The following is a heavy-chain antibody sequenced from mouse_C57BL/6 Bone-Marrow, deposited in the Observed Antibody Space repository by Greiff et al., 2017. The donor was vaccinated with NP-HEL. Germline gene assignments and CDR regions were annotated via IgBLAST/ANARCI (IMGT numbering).Heavy chain of an antibody. D-gene: IGHD1-1*01. Sequence: EVQLVESGGGLVQPGGSLKLSCAASGFTFSDYGMAWVRQAPRKGPEWVAFISNLAYSIYYADTVTGRFTISRENAKNTLYLEMSSLRSEDTAMYYCARHYYGSSYRGAMDYWGQGTSVTVSS. J-gene: IGHJ4*01. V-gene: IGHV5-15*01. CDR3: ARHYYGSSYRGAMDY. CDR1: GFTFSDYG. CDR2: ISNLAYSI.